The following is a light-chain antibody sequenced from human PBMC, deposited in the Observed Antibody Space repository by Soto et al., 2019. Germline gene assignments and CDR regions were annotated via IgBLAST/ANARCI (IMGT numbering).Light chain of an antibody. Sequence: QSALTQPASVSGSPGQSITISCTGASSDVGGYNYVSWYQQYPGKAPKLIIYEVTNRPSGVSNRFSGSKSGNTASLTISGLQAEDEADYYCSSYTCSNTLYVFAAGTKVTVL. CDR2: EVT. CDR1: SSDVGGYNY. V-gene: IGLV2-14*01. J-gene: IGLJ1*01. CDR3: SSYTCSNTLYV.